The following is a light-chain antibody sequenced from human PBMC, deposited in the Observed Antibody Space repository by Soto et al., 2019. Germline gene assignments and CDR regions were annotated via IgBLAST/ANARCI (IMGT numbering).Light chain of an antibody. J-gene: IGKJ5*01. CDR2: AAS. CDR1: QSISSY. CDR3: QQSYSTIT. V-gene: IGKV1-39*01. Sequence: DIKMTQSPSSLSASVGDRVTIHFRASQSISSYLNWYQQKPGKAPKLLIYAASSLQSGVPSRFSGSGSGTDFTLTICSLQPEDFATYYCQQSYSTITFGQGTRLEIK.